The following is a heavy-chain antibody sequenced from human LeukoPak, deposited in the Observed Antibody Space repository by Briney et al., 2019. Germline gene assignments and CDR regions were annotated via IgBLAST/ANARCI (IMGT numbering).Heavy chain of an antibody. D-gene: IGHD6-6*01. J-gene: IGHJ3*02. Sequence: ASVKVSCKASGGTFSSYAISWVRQAPGQGLEWMGGIIPIFGTANYAQKFQGRVTITADESTSTAYMELSSLRSEDTAVYYCAGFASYDAFDIWGQGTMVTVSS. CDR2: IIPIFGTA. V-gene: IGHV1-69*13. CDR1: GGTFSSYA. CDR3: AGFASYDAFDI.